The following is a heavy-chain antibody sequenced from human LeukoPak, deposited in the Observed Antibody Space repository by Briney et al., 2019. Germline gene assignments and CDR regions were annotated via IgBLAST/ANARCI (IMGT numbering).Heavy chain of an antibody. CDR3: ARAGSMFGMVVFDY. CDR1: GGSISSYY. V-gene: IGHV4-59*12. CDR2: IYYSGST. Sequence: NPSETLSLTCTVSGGSISSYYWSWIRQPPGKGLEWIGYIYYSGSTDYNPSLKSRVTISVDTSKNQFSLKLSSVTAADTAVYYCARAGSMFGMVVFDYWGQGTLVTVSS. D-gene: IGHD3-3*01. J-gene: IGHJ4*02.